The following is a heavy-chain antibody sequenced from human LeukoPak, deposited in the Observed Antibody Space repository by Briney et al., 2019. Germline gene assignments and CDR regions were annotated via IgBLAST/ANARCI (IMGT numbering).Heavy chain of an antibody. CDR2: IRYDGSNK. J-gene: IGHJ4*02. CDR1: GFTFSSHG. V-gene: IGHV3-30*02. Sequence: GGSLRLSCAASGFTFSSHGMHWVRQAPGKGLEWVAFIRYDGSNKYYADSVKGRFTISRDNSKNTLYLQMNSLRAEDTAVYYCAKLGPTMVREGEGFDYWGQGTLVTVSS. D-gene: IGHD3-10*01. CDR3: AKLGPTMVREGEGFDY.